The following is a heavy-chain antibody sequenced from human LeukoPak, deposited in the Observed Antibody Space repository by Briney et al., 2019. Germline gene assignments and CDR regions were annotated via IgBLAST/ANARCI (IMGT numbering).Heavy chain of an antibody. J-gene: IGHJ4*02. D-gene: IGHD4-23*01. V-gene: IGHV4-34*01. CDR1: GGSFSGYY. Sequence: PSETLSLTCAVYGGSFSGYYWRWIRQPPGKGLEWIGEINHSGSTNYNPSLKSGVTISVDTSKNQFSLKLRSVTAADTAMYYCARGADAANSGLFDYWGQGTLVTVSS. CDR2: INHSGST. CDR3: ARGADAANSGLFDY.